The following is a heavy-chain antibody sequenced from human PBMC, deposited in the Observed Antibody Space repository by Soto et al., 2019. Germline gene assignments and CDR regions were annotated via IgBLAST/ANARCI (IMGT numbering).Heavy chain of an antibody. Sequence: QVPLAQSGAEVKKPGASVKVSCQASGYTFTTHYMHWVRQAPGQGLEWMGVINPGNASPRYAQKFQGRVTVTRDTSTSTVCMELASLTSDATAVYYCARGSSSGSGGTEVLNVWGQGTMVSCSS. CDR2: INPGNASP. J-gene: IGHJ3*01. CDR1: GYTFTTHY. CDR3: ARGSSSGSGGTEVLNV. V-gene: IGHV1-46*01. D-gene: IGHD3-10*01.